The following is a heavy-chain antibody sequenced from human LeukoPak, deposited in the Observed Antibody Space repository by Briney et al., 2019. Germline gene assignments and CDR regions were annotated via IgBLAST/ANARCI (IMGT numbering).Heavy chain of an antibody. D-gene: IGHD7-27*01. CDR2: IKSKTDGGTT. CDR3: STDILETNWGGY. V-gene: IGHV3-15*01. CDR1: GFTFSNAW. J-gene: IGHJ4*02. Sequence: PGGSLRLSCAASGFTFSNAWMSWVRQAPGKGLEWVSRIKSKTDGGTTHYAAPVKGRFTISRDDSKDTLYLKMNSLKTEDTAVYYCSTDILETNWGGYWGQGTLVTVSS.